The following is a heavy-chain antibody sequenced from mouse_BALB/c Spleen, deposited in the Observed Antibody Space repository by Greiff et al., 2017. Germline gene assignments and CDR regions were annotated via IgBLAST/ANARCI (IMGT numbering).Heavy chain of an antibody. V-gene: IGHV5-12-2*01. CDR3: ARRARDLYYYAMDY. CDR2: ISNGGGST. CDR1: GFTFSSYT. J-gene: IGHJ4*01. Sequence: EVKLMESGGGLVQPGGSLKLSCAASGFTFSSYTMSWVRQTPEKRLEWVAYISNGGGSTYYPDTVKGRFTISRDNAKNTLYLQISSLKSEDTAMYYCARRARDLYYYAMDYWGQGTSVTVSS.